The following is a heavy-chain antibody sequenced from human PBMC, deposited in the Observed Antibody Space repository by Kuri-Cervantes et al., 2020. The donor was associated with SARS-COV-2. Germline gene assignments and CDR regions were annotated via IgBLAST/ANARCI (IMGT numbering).Heavy chain of an antibody. D-gene: IGHD1-7*01. V-gene: IGHV4-34*01. CDR3: ARQGTAPFDY. CDR2: VNHNGGA. Sequence: GSLRLSCAVYGGSLSGSFWAWNRQSHGEWLEWIGEVNHNGGANYNPSLRSRVTLSVDPSKAQFSRKLSSVTAADTAVYYCARQGTAPFDYWGQGTLVTVSS. CDR1: GGSLSGSF. J-gene: IGHJ4*02.